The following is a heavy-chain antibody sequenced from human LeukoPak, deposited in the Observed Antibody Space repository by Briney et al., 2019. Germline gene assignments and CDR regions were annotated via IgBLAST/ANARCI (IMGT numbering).Heavy chain of an antibody. CDR1: GGSISSSNW. CDR2: IYHSGST. J-gene: IGHJ6*02. Sequence: PSETLSLTCAVSGGSISSSNWWSWVRQPPGKGLEWIGEIYHSGSTNYNPSLKSRVTISVDKSKNQFSLKLSSVTAADTAVYYCARVALYYYYGMDVWGQGTTVTVSS. CDR3: ARVALYYYYGMDV. V-gene: IGHV4-4*02.